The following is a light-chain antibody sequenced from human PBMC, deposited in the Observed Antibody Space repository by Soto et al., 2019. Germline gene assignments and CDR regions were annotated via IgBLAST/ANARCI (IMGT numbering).Light chain of an antibody. CDR2: GNN. J-gene: IGLJ1*01. CDR1: SSNIGAGYD. CDR3: QSYDSSLSGRGV. V-gene: IGLV1-40*01. Sequence: QLVLTQPPSVSGAPGQRVTISCTGSSSNIGAGYDVPWYQQLPGTAPKLLIYGNNNRPSGVPDRFSGSKSGTSASLAITGLQAEDEADYYCQSYDSSLSGRGVFGTGTKVTVL.